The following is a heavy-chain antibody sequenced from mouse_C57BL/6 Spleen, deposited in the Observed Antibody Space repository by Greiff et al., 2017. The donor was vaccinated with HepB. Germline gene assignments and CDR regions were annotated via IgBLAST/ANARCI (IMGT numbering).Heavy chain of an antibody. CDR2: INPNNGGT. V-gene: IGHV1-26*01. Sequence: VKQSHGKSLEWIGDINPNNGGTSYNQKFKGKATLTVDKSSSTAYMELRSLTSEDSAVYYCARTHYDYEDYWGQGTTLTVSS. J-gene: IGHJ2*01. D-gene: IGHD2-4*01. CDR3: ARTHYDYEDY.